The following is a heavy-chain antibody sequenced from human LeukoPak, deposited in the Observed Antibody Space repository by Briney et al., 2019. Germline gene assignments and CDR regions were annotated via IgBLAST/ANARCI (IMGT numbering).Heavy chain of an antibody. D-gene: IGHD6-13*01. CDR3: ARQRGSSSSWYFDY. Sequence: IGYIYYSGSTNYNPSLKSRVTISVDTSKNQFSLKLSSVTAADTAVYYCARQRGSSSSWYFDYWGQGTLVTVSS. V-gene: IGHV4-59*08. J-gene: IGHJ4*02. CDR2: IYYSGST.